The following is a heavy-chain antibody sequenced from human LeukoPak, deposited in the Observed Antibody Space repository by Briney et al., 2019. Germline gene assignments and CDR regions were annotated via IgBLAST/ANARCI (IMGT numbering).Heavy chain of an antibody. CDR2: ISWNSGSI. CDR3: ARDRDLYSSHPDV. Sequence: GGSLRLSCAASGFTFDDYAMHWVRQAPGKGLEWVSGISWNSGSIGYADSVKGRFTISRDNAKNSLYLQMNSLRAEDTAVYYCARDRDLYSSHPDVWGQGTTVTVSS. CDR1: GFTFDDYA. V-gene: IGHV3-9*01. D-gene: IGHD6-13*01. J-gene: IGHJ6*02.